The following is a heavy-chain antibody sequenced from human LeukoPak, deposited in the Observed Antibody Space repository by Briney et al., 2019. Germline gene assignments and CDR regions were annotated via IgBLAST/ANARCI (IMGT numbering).Heavy chain of an antibody. J-gene: IGHJ2*01. CDR3: ARGGHIVVVTANYWYFDL. CDR1: GGSFSGYY. CDR2: INHSGST. Sequence: SETLSLTCAVYGGSFSGYYWSWIRQPPGKGLEWIGDINHSGSTNYNPSLKSRVTISVDTSKNQFSLKLSSVTAADTAVYYCARGGHIVVVTANYWYFDLWGRGTLVTVSS. V-gene: IGHV4-34*01. D-gene: IGHD2-21*02.